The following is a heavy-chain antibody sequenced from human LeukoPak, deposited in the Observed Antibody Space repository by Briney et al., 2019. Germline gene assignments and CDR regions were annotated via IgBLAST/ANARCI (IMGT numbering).Heavy chain of an antibody. CDR1: GGSISSSSYY. J-gene: IGHJ5*02. Sequence: PSETLSLTCTVSGGSISSSSYYWGWIRQPPGKGLEWIGSIYYSGSTYYNPSLKSRVTISVDTSKNQFSLKLSSVTAADTAVYYCAGDEFSGQIFDPWGQGTLVTVSS. D-gene: IGHD6-25*01. V-gene: IGHV4-39*07. CDR2: IYYSGST. CDR3: AGDEFSGQIFDP.